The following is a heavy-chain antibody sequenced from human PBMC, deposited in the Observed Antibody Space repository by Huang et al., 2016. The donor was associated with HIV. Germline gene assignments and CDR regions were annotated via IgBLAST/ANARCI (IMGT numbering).Heavy chain of an antibody. CDR1: GGSISSRSHH. J-gene: IGHJ6*03. Sequence: QLQESGPGLVRPSDTLSLTCSVSGGSISSRSHHWGWFRQPPGRGLEWIGTMYYIGSRYYNPSLERRLTMSIDTSKNQFSLKLNSVTTADTAVYFCARLGVSGFYYMDVWGKGTAVLVSS. D-gene: IGHD1-26*01. CDR3: ARLGVSGFYYMDV. V-gene: IGHV4-39*01. CDR2: MYYIGSR.